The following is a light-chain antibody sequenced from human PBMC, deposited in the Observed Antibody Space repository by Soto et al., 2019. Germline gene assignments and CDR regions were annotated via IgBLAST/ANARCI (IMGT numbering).Light chain of an antibody. V-gene: IGKV3-11*02. J-gene: IGKJ4*01. Sequence: EIEVTQSPATLSLSPGERATLSCRTSQSVGSYLAWYQKKPGQAPRLLIYDASNRATGIPARFSAGGSGRDFTLPISSLEPEDFAVYYCQQRSQWPPLTFGGGTKVEI. CDR3: QQRSQWPPLT. CDR1: QSVGSY. CDR2: DAS.